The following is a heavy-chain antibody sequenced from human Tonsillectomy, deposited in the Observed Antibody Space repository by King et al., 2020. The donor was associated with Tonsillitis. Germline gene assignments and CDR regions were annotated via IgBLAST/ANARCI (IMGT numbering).Heavy chain of an antibody. V-gene: IGHV1-18*01. CDR1: GYTFTSFG. CDR2: ISAYDGNT. J-gene: IGHJ4*02. Sequence: QLVQSGAEVKKPGASVKVSCKASGYTFTSFGISWVRLAPGQGLEWMGWISAYDGNTNYAQKLQGRVTMTKDSSTSTAYMELRSLRSDDTAVYYCARDPGYSSGWYLDYWGQGTLVTVSS. D-gene: IGHD6-19*01. CDR3: ARDPGYSSGWYLDY.